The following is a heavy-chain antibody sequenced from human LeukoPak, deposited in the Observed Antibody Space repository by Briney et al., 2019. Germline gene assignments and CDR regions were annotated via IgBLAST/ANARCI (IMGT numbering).Heavy chain of an antibody. Sequence: SETLSLTCTFPGGSMRSDCCNWIRQPPGKGLEWIGFLCHSGVTQYFPSLKSRVTMSLDTSKNQFSLSLNAVTDTDTAVYYCARWEEPLHAFEIWGQGTEVAV. V-gene: IGHV4-4*09. CDR1: GGSMRSDC. J-gene: IGHJ3*02. CDR3: ARWEEPLHAFEI. D-gene: IGHD1-26*01. CDR2: LCHSGVT.